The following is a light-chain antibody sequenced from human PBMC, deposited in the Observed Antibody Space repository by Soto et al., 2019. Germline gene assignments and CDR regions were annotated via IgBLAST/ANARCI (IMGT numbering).Light chain of an antibody. CDR1: QSLRTNS. CDR3: QQRSNWPRT. CDR2: GVY. V-gene: IGKV3D-20*02. J-gene: IGKJ1*01. Sequence: EMVLTQSPGTLSLSLGERATLSCRASQSLRTNSLAWYQQKPGQAPRLLISGVYSRAAGIPDRFSGSGSGTEFTLTISSLQSEDFAVYYCQQRSNWPRTFGQGTKVDIK.